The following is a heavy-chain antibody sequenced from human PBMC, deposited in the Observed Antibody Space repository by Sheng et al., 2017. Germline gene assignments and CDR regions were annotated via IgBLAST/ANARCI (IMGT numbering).Heavy chain of an antibody. CDR3: TTPNVVGATNYYYYYMDV. D-gene: IGHD1-26*01. J-gene: IGHJ6*03. Sequence: EVQLVESGGGLVQPGGSLKLSCAASGFTFSGSAMHWVRQASGKGLEWVGRIRSKANSYATAYAASVKGRFTISRDDSKNTAYLQMNSLKTEDTAVYYCTTPNVVGATNYYYYYMDVWGKGTTVTVSS. CDR1: GFTFSGSA. V-gene: IGHV3-73*02. CDR2: IRSKANSYAT.